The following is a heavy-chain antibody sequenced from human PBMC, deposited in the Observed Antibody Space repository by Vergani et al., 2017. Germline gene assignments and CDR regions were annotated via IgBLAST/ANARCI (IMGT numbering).Heavy chain of an antibody. CDR2: INHSGST. CDR3: ARYPSPYYYYYGMDV. CDR1: GGSFSGYY. J-gene: IGHJ6*02. Sequence: QVQLQQWGAGLLKPSETLSLTCAVYGGSFSGYYWSWIRQPPGKGLEWIGEINHSGSTNYNPSLKSRVTISVDTSKNQFSLKLSSVTAADTAVYYCARYPSPYYYYYGMDVWGQGTTVTVSS. V-gene: IGHV4-34*01.